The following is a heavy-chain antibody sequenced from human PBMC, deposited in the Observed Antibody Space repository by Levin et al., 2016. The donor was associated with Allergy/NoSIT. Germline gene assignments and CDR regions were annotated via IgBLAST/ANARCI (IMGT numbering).Heavy chain of an antibody. CDR1: GFTFSSYA. D-gene: IGHD2-2*02. Sequence: GGSLRLSCAASGFTFSSYAMHWVRQAPGKGLEWVAVISYDGSNKYYADSVKGRFTISRDNSKNTLYLQMNSLRAEDTAVYYCARDLYTGWGYADYWGQGTLVTVSS. CDR2: ISYDGSNK. J-gene: IGHJ4*02. CDR3: ARDLYTGWGYADY. V-gene: IGHV3-30*04.